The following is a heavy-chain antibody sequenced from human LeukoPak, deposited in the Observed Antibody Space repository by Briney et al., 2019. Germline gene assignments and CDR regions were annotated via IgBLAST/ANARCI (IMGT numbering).Heavy chain of an antibody. V-gene: IGHV3-11*01. CDR1: GFTFSDYY. J-gene: IGHJ4*02. CDR3: ARAPPDYDILTGYPEPFDY. D-gene: IGHD3-9*01. Sequence: GGSLRLSCAASGFTFSDYYMSWIRQAPGKGLEWVSYISSSGSTIYYADSVKGRFTISRDNAKNSLYLQMNSLRAEDMAVYYCARAPPDYDILTGYPEPFDYWGQGTLVTVSS. CDR2: ISSSGSTI.